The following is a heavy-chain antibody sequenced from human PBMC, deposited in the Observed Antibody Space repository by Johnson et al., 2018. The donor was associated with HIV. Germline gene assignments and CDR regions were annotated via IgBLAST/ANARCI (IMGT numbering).Heavy chain of an antibody. CDR1: GFTFSSYD. CDR3: ARDRGAGHAFDI. CDR2: IGTAGDT. Sequence: VQLVESGGGLVKPGGSLRLSCAASGFTFSSYDMHWVRQATGKGLEWVSAIGTAGDTYYPGSVKGRFTISRENAKNSLYLQMNSLRAGDTAVYYCARDRGAGHAFDIWGQGTMVTVSS. V-gene: IGHV3-13*01. D-gene: IGHD3-10*01. J-gene: IGHJ3*02.